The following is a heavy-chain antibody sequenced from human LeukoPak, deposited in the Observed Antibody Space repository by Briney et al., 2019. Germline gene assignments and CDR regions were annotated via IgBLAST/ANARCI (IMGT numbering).Heavy chain of an antibody. J-gene: IGHJ4*02. Sequence: PGRSLRLSCTASGFTFGDYAMSWFRQAPGKGLEWVGFIRSKAYGGTTEYAASVKGRFTISRDDSKSIAYLQMNSLKTEDTAVYYCTTEGQLLWFGELLYEAYWGQGTLVTVSS. CDR3: TTEGQLLWFGELLYEAY. D-gene: IGHD3-10*01. V-gene: IGHV3-49*03. CDR2: IRSKAYGGTT. CDR1: GFTFGDYA.